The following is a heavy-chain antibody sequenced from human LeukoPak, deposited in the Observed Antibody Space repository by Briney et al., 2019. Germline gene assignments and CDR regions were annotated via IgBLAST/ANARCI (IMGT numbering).Heavy chain of an antibody. CDR3: ARDSSYGSGSYYIDY. CDR2: IWYDGSNK. J-gene: IGHJ4*02. V-gene: IGHV3-33*01. Sequence: PGRSLRLSCAASGFTFSSYGMHWVRQAPGKGLEWVAVIWYDGSNKYYADSVKGRFTISRDNSKNTLYLQMNSLRAEDTAVYYCARDSSYGSGSYYIDYWGQGTLVTVSS. D-gene: IGHD3-10*01. CDR1: GFTFSSYG.